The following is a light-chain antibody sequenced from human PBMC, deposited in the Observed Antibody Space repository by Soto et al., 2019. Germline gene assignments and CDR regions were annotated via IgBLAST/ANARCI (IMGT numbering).Light chain of an antibody. V-gene: IGKV3-20*01. CDR2: ASS. Sequence: EIVLTQSPGTLSLSPGEGATLSCRASQAVDNNFLAWYQQRPGQAPSLLIYASSRRATGIPDRFSGSGSGTDFILTISRVAPEDIAVYFCHQYYSSITFGGGTKVEVK. CDR3: HQYYSSIT. J-gene: IGKJ4*01. CDR1: QAVDNNF.